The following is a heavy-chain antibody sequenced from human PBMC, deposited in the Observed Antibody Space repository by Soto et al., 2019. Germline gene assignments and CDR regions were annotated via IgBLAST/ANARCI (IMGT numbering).Heavy chain of an antibody. CDR3: ARHRVEMATTWDYYYGMDV. D-gene: IGHD1-1*01. Sequence: GESLTISYKGSGYSFTSYWIGWVHQMPGKGLEWMGIIYPGDSDTRYSPSFQGQVTISADKSISTAYLQWSSLKASDTAMYYCARHRVEMATTWDYYYGMDVWGQGTTVTVSS. J-gene: IGHJ6*02. CDR2: IYPGDSDT. CDR1: GYSFTSYW. V-gene: IGHV5-51*07.